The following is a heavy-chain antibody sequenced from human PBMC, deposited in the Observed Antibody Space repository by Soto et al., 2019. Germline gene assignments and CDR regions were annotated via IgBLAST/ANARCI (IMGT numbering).Heavy chain of an antibody. CDR1: GGSISSAGYY. CDR2: IYYSGST. D-gene: IGHD6-6*01. CDR3: ARAHYSSSSGKNWFDP. J-gene: IGHJ5*02. V-gene: IGHV4-31*03. Sequence: LSLTCTVSGGSISSAGYYWSWIRQHPGKGLEWIGYIYYSGSTYYNPSLKSRVTILVDTSKNQFSLNLSSVTAADTAVYYCARAHYSSSSGKNWFDPWGQGTVVTVSS.